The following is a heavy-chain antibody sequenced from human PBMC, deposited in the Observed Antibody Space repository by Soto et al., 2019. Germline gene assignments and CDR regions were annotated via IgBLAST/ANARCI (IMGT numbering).Heavy chain of an antibody. V-gene: IGHV1-2*02. Sequence: QVQLVQSGSDVKKPGASFTVSCKASGYIFSDYYIHWVRQAPGQGLEWMGWIDPRNGGTKYAQKFQDRLTMTTDTSTITAFLALRRLRLDDTAVFFCARVLYRNVIHAWGQGTLVTVSS. J-gene: IGHJ4*02. CDR1: GYIFSDYY. CDR2: IDPRNGGT. D-gene: IGHD5-18*01. CDR3: ARVLYRNVIHA.